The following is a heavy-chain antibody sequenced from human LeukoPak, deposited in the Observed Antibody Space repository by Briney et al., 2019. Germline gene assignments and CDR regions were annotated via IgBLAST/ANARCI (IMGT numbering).Heavy chain of an antibody. Sequence: ASVKVSCKASGGTFSSYAISWVRQAPGQGLEWMGGFDPEDGETIYAQKFQGRVTMTEDTSTDTAYMELSSLRSEDTAVYYCATDLQRAGTSTDYWGQGTLVTVSS. CDR3: ATDLQRAGTSTDY. D-gene: IGHD6-19*01. CDR2: FDPEDGET. CDR1: GGTFSSYA. V-gene: IGHV1-24*01. J-gene: IGHJ4*02.